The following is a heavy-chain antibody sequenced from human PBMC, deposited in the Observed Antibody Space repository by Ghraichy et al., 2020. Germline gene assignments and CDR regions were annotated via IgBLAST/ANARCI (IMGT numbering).Heavy chain of an antibody. D-gene: IGHD6-13*01. CDR2: ISAYNGNT. J-gene: IGHJ5*02. CDR3: ARVAAAGTSYNWFDP. CDR1: GYTFTSYG. V-gene: IGHV1-18*04. Sequence: ASVKVSCKASGYTFTSYGISWVRQAPGQGLEWMGWISAYNGNTNYAQKLQGRVTMTTDTSTSTAYMELRSLRSDDTAVYYCARVAAAGTSYNWFDPWGQGTLVTVS.